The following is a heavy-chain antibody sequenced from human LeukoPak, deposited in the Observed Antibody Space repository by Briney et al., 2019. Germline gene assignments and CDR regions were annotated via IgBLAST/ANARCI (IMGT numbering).Heavy chain of an antibody. J-gene: IGHJ5*02. CDR3: ARDLVTMVRGDIIHWFDP. D-gene: IGHD3-10*01. CDR2: ISAYNGNT. CDR1: GYTFTSYG. Sequence: GASVKVSCKASGYTFTSYGISWVRQAPGQGLEWMGWISAYNGNTNYAQKLQGRVTMTTDTSTSTAYMELRSLRSDDTAVYYCARDLVTMVRGDIIHWFDPWGQGTLVTVSS. V-gene: IGHV1-18*04.